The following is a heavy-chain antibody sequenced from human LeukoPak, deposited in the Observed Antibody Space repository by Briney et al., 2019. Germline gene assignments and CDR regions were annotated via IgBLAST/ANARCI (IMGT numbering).Heavy chain of an antibody. CDR1: GASISSGGYY. Sequence: PSQTLSLTCAVSGASISSGGYYWSWIRQPPGKGLEWIGYIYQSGSTYYKPSLKSRVTISVDRSKNQFSLNLKSVTAADTAVYYCAKTLRADSSNYFSPFDYWGQGTLVTVSS. CDR3: AKTLRADSSNYFSPFDY. J-gene: IGHJ4*02. CDR2: IYQSGST. V-gene: IGHV4-30-2*01. D-gene: IGHD3-22*01.